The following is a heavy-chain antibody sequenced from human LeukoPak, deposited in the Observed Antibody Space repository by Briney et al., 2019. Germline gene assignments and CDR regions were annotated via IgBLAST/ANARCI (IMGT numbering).Heavy chain of an antibody. V-gene: IGHV3-33*06. Sequence: GRSLRLSCAASGFTFSNYGMHWVRQAPGKGLEWVAVIWYDGSNKYYADSVKGRFTISRDNSKNTLYLQMNSLRAEDTAIYYCAKDLKSWEFDYWGQGTLVTVSS. CDR1: GFTFSNYG. CDR2: IWYDGSNK. J-gene: IGHJ4*02. D-gene: IGHD6-13*01. CDR3: AKDLKSWEFDY.